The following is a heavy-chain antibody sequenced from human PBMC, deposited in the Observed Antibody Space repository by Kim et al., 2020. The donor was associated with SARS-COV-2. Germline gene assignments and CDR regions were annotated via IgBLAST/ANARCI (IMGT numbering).Heavy chain of an antibody. CDR3: ARDKPYGSGSYYNSYYFD. CDR1: GGSFSGYY. Sequence: SETLSLTCAVYGGSFSGYYWSWIRQPPGKGLEWIGEINHSGSTNYNPSLKSRVTISVDTSKNQFSLKLSSVTAADTAVYYCARDKPYGSGSYYNSYYFD. J-gene: IGHJ4*01. CDR2: INHSGST. D-gene: IGHD3-10*01. V-gene: IGHV4-34*01.